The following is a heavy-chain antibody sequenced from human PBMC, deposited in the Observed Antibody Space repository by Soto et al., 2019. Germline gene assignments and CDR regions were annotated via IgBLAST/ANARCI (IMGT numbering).Heavy chain of an antibody. J-gene: IGHJ4*02. D-gene: IGHD2-21*02. CDR3: ARGSHLLVVTAVDY. CDR1: GFTFSSYA. CDR2: ISYDGRNK. Sequence: QVQLVESGGGVVQPGRSLRLSCAASGFTFSSYALHWVRQAPGKGLEWVAAISYDGRNKYYADSVKGRFTISRDISKTTLYLQMNSLRAEDTAVYYCARGSHLLVVTAVDYWGQGTLVTVSS. V-gene: IGHV3-30*04.